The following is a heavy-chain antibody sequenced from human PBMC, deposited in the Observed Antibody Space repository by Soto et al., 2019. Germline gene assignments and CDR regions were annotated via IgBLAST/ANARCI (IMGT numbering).Heavy chain of an antibody. D-gene: IGHD6-13*01. Sequence: PGGSLRLSCAASGFTFNNYAMSWVRQAPAKGLEWVSEINIGGDSTYYADSVKGRFTVSRDNSKNTLYLQMNSLRAEDTAVYFCAKGEQQLVRTRPYVYWGQGTLVTVSS. CDR1: GFTFNNYA. CDR3: AKGEQQLVRTRPYVY. V-gene: IGHV3-23*01. CDR2: INIGGDST. J-gene: IGHJ4*02.